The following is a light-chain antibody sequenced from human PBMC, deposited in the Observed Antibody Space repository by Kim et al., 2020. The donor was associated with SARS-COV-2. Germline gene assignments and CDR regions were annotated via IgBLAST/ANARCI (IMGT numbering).Light chain of an antibody. CDR1: PSVSSN. V-gene: IGKV3-15*01. CDR3: QQYNNWPPELT. Sequence: PGERATLACRASPSVSSNLAWDQQRPGQAPSLRIYAASIRATGIPARFSGSGSGTEFTHTISSLQSEDFAVYYCQQYNNWPPELTFGGGTKVDIK. J-gene: IGKJ4*01. CDR2: AAS.